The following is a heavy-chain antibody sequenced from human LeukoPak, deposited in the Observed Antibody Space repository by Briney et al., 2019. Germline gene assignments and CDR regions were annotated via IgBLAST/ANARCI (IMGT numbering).Heavy chain of an antibody. CDR1: GGPISSYY. D-gene: IGHD5-18*01. CDR3: ARAGYSYGYFFDY. Sequence: PSETLSLTCTVSGGPISSYYWSWIRQPPGKGLEWIGCIYYSGSTNYNPSLKSRVTISVDTSKNQFSLKLSSVTAADTAVYYCARAGYSYGYFFDYWGQGTLVTVSS. CDR2: IYYSGST. J-gene: IGHJ4*02. V-gene: IGHV4-59*01.